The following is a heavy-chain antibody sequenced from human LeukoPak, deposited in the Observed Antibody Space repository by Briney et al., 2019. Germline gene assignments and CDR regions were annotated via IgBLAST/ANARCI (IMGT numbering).Heavy chain of an antibody. D-gene: IGHD3-10*01. J-gene: IGHJ4*02. CDR2: ISAYNGNT. V-gene: IGHV1-18*01. CDR1: GYTFTSYG. Sequence: GASVKVSCKASGYTFTSYGISWVRQAPGQGLEWMGWISAYNGNTNYAQKLQGRVTMTTDTSTSTAYMELRSLRSDDTAVYYCARDSNGYWVRGAPTGYWGQGTLVTVSS. CDR3: ARDSNGYWVRGAPTGY.